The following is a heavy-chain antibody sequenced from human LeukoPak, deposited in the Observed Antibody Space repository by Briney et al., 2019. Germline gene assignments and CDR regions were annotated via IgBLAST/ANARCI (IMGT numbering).Heavy chain of an antibody. CDR1: GFTFSAYA. Sequence: GGSLRLSCAASGFTFSAYAMNWVRQAPGKGLEWVAVISFDGNNKKYADSVKGRFTISRDNSENTLYLQMNSLRAVDTAVYYCARGLFTGGTYYAYWGQGTLVTVSS. CDR2: ISFDGNNK. CDR3: ARGLFTGGTYYAY. D-gene: IGHD1-26*01. J-gene: IGHJ4*02. V-gene: IGHV3-30-3*01.